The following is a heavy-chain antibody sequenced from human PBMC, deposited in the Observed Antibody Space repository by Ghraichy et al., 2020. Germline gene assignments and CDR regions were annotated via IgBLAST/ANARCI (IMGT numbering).Heavy chain of an antibody. CDR3: ARADYGSGSYNGRIYYYYSMDV. J-gene: IGHJ6*03. CDR2: IKQDGTER. D-gene: IGHD3-10*01. Sequence: GESLNISCAASGFTFSSYWMSWVRQAPGKGLEWVANIKQDGTERYYVDSVKGRFTISRDNAKNSLYLQMSGLRAEDTAVYYCARADYGSGSYNGRIYYYYSMDVWGKGTTVTVSS. V-gene: IGHV3-7*03. CDR1: GFTFSSYW.